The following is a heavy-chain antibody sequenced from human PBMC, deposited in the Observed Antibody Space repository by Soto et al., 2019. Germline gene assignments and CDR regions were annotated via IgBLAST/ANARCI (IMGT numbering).Heavy chain of an antibody. CDR1: GFSLTTSGVG. D-gene: IGHD3-3*01. Sequence: QITLNESGPTVVKHTETLTLTCTFPGFSLTTSGVGVGWVRQSPGKAPECLASIYWDDDKRYSTSLKRRLTITKDTYNKQVVLTMATVDPADTATYYCAHRVFRAVFVLVTTTEIYFDFCGQVTLVVVSS. CDR2: IYWDDDK. V-gene: IGHV2-5*02. CDR3: AHRVFRAVFVLVTTTEIYFDF. J-gene: IGHJ4*02.